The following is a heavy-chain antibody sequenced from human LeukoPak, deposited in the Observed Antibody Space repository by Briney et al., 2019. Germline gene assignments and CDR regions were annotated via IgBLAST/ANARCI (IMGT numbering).Heavy chain of an antibody. D-gene: IGHD3-16*02. V-gene: IGHV4-31*03. J-gene: IGHJ5*02. Sequence: SQTLSLTCTVSGGSISSGGYYWSWIRQHPGKGLEWIGYIYYSGSTYYNPSLKSRVTISVDTSKNQFSLKLSSVTAADTAVYYCASFVEPSRLDRFDPWGQGTLVTVSS. CDR3: ASFVEPSRLDRFDP. CDR2: IYYSGST. CDR1: GGSISSGGYY.